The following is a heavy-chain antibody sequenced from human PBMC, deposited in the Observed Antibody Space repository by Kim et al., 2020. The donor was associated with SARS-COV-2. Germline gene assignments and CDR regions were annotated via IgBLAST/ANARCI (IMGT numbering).Heavy chain of an antibody. CDR3: ARSAPDSTGYFDY. Sequence: GGSLRLSCAASGFTFSSYAMHWVRQAPGKGLEYVSFIGSNGDNTYYVDSVKGRFTISRDNSENTLYLQVGSLRTEDMAVYFCARSAPDSTGYFDYWGQGT. D-gene: IGHD3-22*01. CDR2: IGSNGDNT. CDR1: GFTFSSYA. V-gene: IGHV3-64*02. J-gene: IGHJ4*02.